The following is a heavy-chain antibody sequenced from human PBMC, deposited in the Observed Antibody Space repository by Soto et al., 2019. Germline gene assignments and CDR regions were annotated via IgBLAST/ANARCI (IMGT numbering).Heavy chain of an antibody. D-gene: IGHD3-10*01. CDR3: ARAPMVRGVIILPGY. V-gene: IGHV1-3*01. CDR2: INAGNGNT. Sequence: ASVKVSCKASGYTFTSYAMHWVRQAPGQRLEWMGWINAGNGNTKYSQKFQGRVTITRDTSASTAYMELSSLRSEDTAVYYRARAPMVRGVIILPGYWGQGTLVTVSS. J-gene: IGHJ4*02. CDR1: GYTFTSYA.